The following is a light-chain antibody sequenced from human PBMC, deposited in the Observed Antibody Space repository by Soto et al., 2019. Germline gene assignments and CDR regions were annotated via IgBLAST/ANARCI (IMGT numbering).Light chain of an antibody. V-gene: IGLV2-14*03. Sequence: QSALTQPASVSGSPGQSITISCTGTSSDVGAYRYVSWYQQHPGKVPKLIIYGVSNRPSGVSNRFSGSKSGNTASLTISGLQAEDEADYYCSSYTSTLYVFGTGTKLTVL. CDR3: SSYTSTLYV. CDR1: SSDVGAYRY. J-gene: IGLJ1*01. CDR2: GVS.